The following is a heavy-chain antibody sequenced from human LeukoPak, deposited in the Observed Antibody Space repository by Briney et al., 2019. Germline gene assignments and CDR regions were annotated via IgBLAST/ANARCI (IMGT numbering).Heavy chain of an antibody. V-gene: IGHV4-39*07. CDR1: GGSIIISGYY. CDR2: VFYNGDT. D-gene: IGHD3-10*01. J-gene: IGHJ4*02. CDR3: ARLRRRVLWFGSPPYFDY. Sequence: SETLSLTCAVSGGSIIISGYYWAWIRQPPGKGLEWIGSVFYNGDTYYNPSLKSRVTISVDTSKNQFSLKLSSVTAADTAVYYCARLRRRVLWFGSPPYFDYWGQGTLVTVSS.